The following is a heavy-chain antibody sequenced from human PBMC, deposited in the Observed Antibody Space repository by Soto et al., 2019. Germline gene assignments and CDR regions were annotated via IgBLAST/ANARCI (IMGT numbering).Heavy chain of an antibody. CDR3: ARGQLWFAYFDY. CDR1: GFTFDDYG. J-gene: IGHJ4*02. V-gene: IGHV3-20*04. Sequence: GGSLRLSCAASGFTFDDYGMSWVRQAPGKGLEWVSGINWNGGSTGYADSVKGRFTISRYNAKNSLYLQMNSLRAEDTALYYCARGQLWFAYFDYWGQGTLVTVSS. D-gene: IGHD5-18*01. CDR2: INWNGGST.